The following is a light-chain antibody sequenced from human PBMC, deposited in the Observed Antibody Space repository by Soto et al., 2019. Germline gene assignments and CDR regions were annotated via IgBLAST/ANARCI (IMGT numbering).Light chain of an antibody. CDR1: QSVSSY. J-gene: IGKJ5*01. CDR3: QQRSNFPLT. Sequence: EIVLTQSPATLSLSPGERATLSCRASQSVSSYLAWYQQKPGQAPRLHIYDASNRATGIQARFSGSGSGTDLTLTISSPEPEDFAVYYCQQRSNFPLTFGQGTRLEIK. V-gene: IGKV3-11*01. CDR2: DAS.